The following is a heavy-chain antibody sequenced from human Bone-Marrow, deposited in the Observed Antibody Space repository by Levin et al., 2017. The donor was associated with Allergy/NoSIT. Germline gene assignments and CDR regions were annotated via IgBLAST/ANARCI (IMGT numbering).Heavy chain of an antibody. J-gene: IGHJ4*02. D-gene: IGHD3-10*01. Sequence: GESLKISCAASGFTFSSYSMNWVRQAPGKGLEWVSSITSSSSYISYADSVKGRFTISRDNAKNSLYLQMNSLRAEDTAVYYCARDGVYYGSGIGFDYWGQGTLVTVSS. V-gene: IGHV3-21*01. CDR3: ARDGVYYGSGIGFDY. CDR2: ITSSSSYI. CDR1: GFTFSSYS.